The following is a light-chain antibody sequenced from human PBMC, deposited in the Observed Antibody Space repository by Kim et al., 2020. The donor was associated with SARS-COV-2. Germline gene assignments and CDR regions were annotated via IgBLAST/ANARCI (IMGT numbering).Light chain of an antibody. J-gene: IGKJ2*03. Sequence: DIQMTQSPSSLSASVGDRVTITCRSSQSISNYLNWYQQRPGKAPKLLIYTASSLQSGVPSRFSGSGSGTDFTLTISSLQPEDFASYYCQQSFSTPAGFGQGTKLEI. CDR1: QSISNY. V-gene: IGKV1-39*01. CDR3: QQSFSTPAG. CDR2: TAS.